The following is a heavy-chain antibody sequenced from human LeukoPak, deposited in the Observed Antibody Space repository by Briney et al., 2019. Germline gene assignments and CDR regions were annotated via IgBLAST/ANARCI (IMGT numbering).Heavy chain of an antibody. CDR1: GGSISSYY. Sequence: SETLSLTCTVSGGSISSYYWSWIRQPAGKGLEWIGRIYTSGSTNYNPSLKSRVTISVDTSKNQFSLKLSSVTAADTAVYYCAREGLRFEYSSSWYTDYWGQGTLVTVSS. J-gene: IGHJ4*02. CDR2: IYTSGST. V-gene: IGHV4-4*07. CDR3: AREGLRFEYSSSWYTDY. D-gene: IGHD6-13*01.